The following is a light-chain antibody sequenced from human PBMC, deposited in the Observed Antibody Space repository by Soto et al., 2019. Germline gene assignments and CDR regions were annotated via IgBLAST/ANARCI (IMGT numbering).Light chain of an antibody. CDR1: QSVSSSY. CDR2: GAS. J-gene: IGKJ5*01. V-gene: IGKV3-20*01. CDR3: QQYSALPMT. Sequence: EIVMTQSPASLSVSPGERATLSCRASQSVSSSYLAWYQQKPGQAPRLLIYGASSRATGIPDRFSGSGSGTDFTLTISRLEPEDFGVYFCQQYSALPMTFGQGTRLEI.